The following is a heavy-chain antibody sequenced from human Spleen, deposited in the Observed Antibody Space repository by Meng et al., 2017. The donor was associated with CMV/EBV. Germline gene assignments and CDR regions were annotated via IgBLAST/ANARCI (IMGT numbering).Heavy chain of an antibody. D-gene: IGHD3-22*01. J-gene: IGHJ4*02. Sequence: SETLSLTCTVSGGSISSSSYYWGWIRQPPGKGLEWIGSIYYSGSTYYNPSLKSRVTISLDTSKNQFSLKLSSVTAADTSVYYCARGPEKWLSLPLLPRGARGFDYWGQGTLVTVSS. CDR2: IYYSGST. CDR1: GGSISSSSYY. CDR3: ARGPEKWLSLPLLPRGARGFDY. V-gene: IGHV4-39*07.